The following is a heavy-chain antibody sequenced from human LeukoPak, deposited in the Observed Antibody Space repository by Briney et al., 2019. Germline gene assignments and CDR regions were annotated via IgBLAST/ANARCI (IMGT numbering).Heavy chain of an antibody. Sequence: SGPTLSKPPQTLTLPGSFSGFSRSTTGVGVGWIRQPPGKALEWLALLYWDDDKRYSPSLKSRLTITKDTSKNQVVLTMTNMDPVDTATYYCAHENISRGIDYWGQGTLVTVSS. V-gene: IGHV2-5*02. J-gene: IGHJ4*02. CDR3: AHENISRGIDY. D-gene: IGHD3-3*02. CDR2: LYWDDDK. CDR1: GFSRSTTGVG.